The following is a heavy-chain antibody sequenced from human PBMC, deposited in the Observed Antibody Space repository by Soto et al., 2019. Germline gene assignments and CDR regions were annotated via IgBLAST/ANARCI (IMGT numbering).Heavy chain of an antibody. CDR1: GGTFSSYA. V-gene: IGHV1-69*06. CDR3: ARGPNLEYSCSFSPYD. D-gene: IGHD6-6*01. CDR2: IIPIFGTA. Sequence: QVQLVQSGAEVTKPGSSVKVSCKASGGTFSSYAISWVRQAPGQGLEWMGGIIPIFGTANYAQQLQGRVTITGDKSTSTAYRELSSMRAEDTAVSYCARGPNLEYSCSFSPYDWGQGTLV. J-gene: IGHJ4*02.